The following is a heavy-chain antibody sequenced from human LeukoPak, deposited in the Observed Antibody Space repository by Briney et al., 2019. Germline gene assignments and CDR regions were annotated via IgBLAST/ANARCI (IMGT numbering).Heavy chain of an antibody. CDR1: GFTFSSYG. V-gene: IGHV3-30*02. CDR3: AKFDNRIVGAASFNY. Sequence: HSGGSLRLSCAASGFTFSSYGMHWVRQAPGKGLEWVAFIRYDGSNKYYADSVKGRFTISGDNSKNTLYLQMNSLRGEDTAVYYCAKFDNRIVGAASFNYWGQGILVTVSS. CDR2: IRYDGSNK. J-gene: IGHJ4*02. D-gene: IGHD1-26*01.